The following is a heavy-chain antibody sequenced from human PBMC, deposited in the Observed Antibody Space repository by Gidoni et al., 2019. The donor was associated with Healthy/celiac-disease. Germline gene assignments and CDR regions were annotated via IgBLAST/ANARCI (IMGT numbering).Heavy chain of an antibody. D-gene: IGHD5-18*01. J-gene: IGHJ5*02. CDR3: ARPDTAMDNWFDP. CDR2: IYYSGST. Sequence: QLQLQESGPGLVKPSETLSLTCTVSGGSISSSSYYWGWIRQPPGKGLEWIGSIYYSGSTYYNPSLKSRVTISVDTSKNQFSLKLSSVTAADTAVYYCARPDTAMDNWFDPWGQGTLVTVSS. V-gene: IGHV4-39*01. CDR1: GGSISSSSYY.